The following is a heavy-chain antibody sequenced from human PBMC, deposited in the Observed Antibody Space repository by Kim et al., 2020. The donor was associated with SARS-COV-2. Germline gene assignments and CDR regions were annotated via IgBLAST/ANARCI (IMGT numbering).Heavy chain of an antibody. CDR3: ARDRGRGWLQPDY. V-gene: IGHV3-21*01. J-gene: IGHJ4*02. Sequence: YADPGKGRFTITRDNAKNSLYLQMNSLRAEDKAVYYWARDRGRGWLQPDYWGQRTLVTVSS. D-gene: IGHD5-12*01.